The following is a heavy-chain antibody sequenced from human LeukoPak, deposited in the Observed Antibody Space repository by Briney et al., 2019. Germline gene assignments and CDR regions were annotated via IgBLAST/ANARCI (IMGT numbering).Heavy chain of an antibody. V-gene: IGHV6-1*01. J-gene: IGHJ3*01. CDR3: ARSSKGTFDV. Sequence: SQTLSLTCAISGDSVSSNSAAWNWIRQSPSRDLAWLGKTYSRSKWYYDYAVSVKSRITINPDTSKNQFSLQLNSVTPEDTAVYYCARSSKGTFDVWGQGTMDTVSS. CDR2: TYSRSKWYY. CDR1: GDSVSSNSAA. D-gene: IGHD3-10*01.